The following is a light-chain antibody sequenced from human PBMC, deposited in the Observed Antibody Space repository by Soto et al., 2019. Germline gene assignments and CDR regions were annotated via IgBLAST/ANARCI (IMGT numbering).Light chain of an antibody. CDR1: QGISNY. CDR2: AAS. V-gene: IGKV1-16*02. CDR3: QQYNSYPLS. J-gene: IGKJ4*01. Sequence: DIQMTQSTSSLSASVGDRVTITCRAIQGISNYLAWLQQKQGKAPKYLIYAASSLQSGVPSKFSGTGSVTAFTLTIGSLQPEDFATYYCQQYNSYPLSFGGGTKLEIK.